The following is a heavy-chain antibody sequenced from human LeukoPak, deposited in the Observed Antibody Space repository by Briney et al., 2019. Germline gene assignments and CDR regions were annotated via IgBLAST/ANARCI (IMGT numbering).Heavy chain of an antibody. CDR2: ISYDGSNK. CDR3: AKDSSSSWFGGDSK. V-gene: IGHV3-30*18. Sequence: GGSLRLSCAASGFTFSNYGLHWVRQAPGKGLEWVALISYDGSNKNYADSVKGRFTISRDNSKNTLYLQMNSLRAEDTAVYYCAKDSSSSWFGGDSKWGQGTLVTVSS. J-gene: IGHJ4*02. D-gene: IGHD6-13*01. CDR1: GFTFSNYG.